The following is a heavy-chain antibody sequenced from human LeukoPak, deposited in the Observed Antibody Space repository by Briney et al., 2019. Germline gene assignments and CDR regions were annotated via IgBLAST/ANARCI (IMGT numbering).Heavy chain of an antibody. J-gene: IGHJ4*02. CDR3: ARVSMVTTTVDY. Sequence: PGGSLRLSCAASGFTFSSYSMNWVRQAPGKGLEWVSSISSSSYIYYADSVKGRFTISRDNAKNSLYLQMNSLRAEDTAVYYCARVSMVTTTVDYWGQGTLVTVSS. CDR1: GFTFSSYS. V-gene: IGHV3-21*01. CDR2: ISSSSYI. D-gene: IGHD5-18*01.